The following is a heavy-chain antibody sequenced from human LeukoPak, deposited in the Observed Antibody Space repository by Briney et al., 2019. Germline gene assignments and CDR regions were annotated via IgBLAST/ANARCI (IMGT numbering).Heavy chain of an antibody. J-gene: IGHJ6*03. CDR3: ASGSYYDFWSGYSRYYYYYMDV. V-gene: IGHV1-69*05. D-gene: IGHD3-3*01. CDR2: IIPIFGTA. CDR1: GGTFSSYA. Sequence: GASVKVSCKASGGTFSSYAISWVRQAPGQGLEWMGRIIPIFGTANYAQKFQGRVTITTDESTSTAYMELSSLRPEDTAVYYCASGSYYDFWSGYSRYYYYYMDVWGKGTTVTVSS.